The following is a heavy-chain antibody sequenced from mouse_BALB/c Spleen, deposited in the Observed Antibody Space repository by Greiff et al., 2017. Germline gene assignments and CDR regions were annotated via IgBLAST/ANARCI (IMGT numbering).Heavy chain of an antibody. J-gene: IGHJ1*01. Sequence: VQLKQSGAELVKPGASVKLSCTASGFNIKDTYMHWVKQRPEQGLEWIGRIDPANGNTKYDPKFQGKATITADTSSNTAYLQLSSLTSEDTAVYYAATMITSYWYFDVWGAGTTVTVAS. CDR2: IDPANGNT. CDR3: ATMITSYWYFDV. V-gene: IGHV14-3*02. CDR1: GFNIKDTY. D-gene: IGHD2-4*01.